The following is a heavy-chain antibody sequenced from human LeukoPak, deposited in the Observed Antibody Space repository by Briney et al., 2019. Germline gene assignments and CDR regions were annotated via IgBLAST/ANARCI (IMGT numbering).Heavy chain of an antibody. D-gene: IGHD3-3*01. CDR2: INTDGSTT. V-gene: IGHV3-74*01. CDR1: GFTFSNYW. J-gene: IGHJ4*02. Sequence: GGSLRLSCAASGFTFSNYWMHWVRQAPWKGLVWVTRINTDGSTTSYADSVEGRFTISRDNAKNTLYLQMNSLRAEDTAVYYCARGWSGPDYWGQGTLVTVSS. CDR3: ARGWSGPDY.